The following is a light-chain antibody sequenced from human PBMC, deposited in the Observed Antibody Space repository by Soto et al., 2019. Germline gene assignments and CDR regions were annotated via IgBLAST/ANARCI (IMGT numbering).Light chain of an antibody. Sequence: EIGLTQSPGALSLSTGERATLSCRASQSLTNTYLAWYQQKPGQAPRLLIYGASSRATGIPDRFIGSGSGTDFTLTISRLEPEDFAVYYCQHYVTSLTTFGQGTKVDIK. J-gene: IGKJ1*01. V-gene: IGKV3-20*01. CDR1: QSLTNTY. CDR3: QHYVTSLTT. CDR2: GAS.